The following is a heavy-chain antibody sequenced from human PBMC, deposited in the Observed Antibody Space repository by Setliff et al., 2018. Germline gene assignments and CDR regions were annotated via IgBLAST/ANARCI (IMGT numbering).Heavy chain of an antibody. D-gene: IGHD3-16*01. Sequence: GASVKVSCKASGHTFTTYDFNWVRQATGQGREWMGWMNPNSGNTGYAQKFLGRVTMTTDTYTSTAYMELRSLRSDDTAVYYCARSFDRGFYHQRDAYDIWGQGTLVTVSS. CDR1: GHTFTTYD. CDR3: ARSFDRGFYHQRDAYDI. V-gene: IGHV1-8*02. J-gene: IGHJ3*02. CDR2: MNPNSGNT.